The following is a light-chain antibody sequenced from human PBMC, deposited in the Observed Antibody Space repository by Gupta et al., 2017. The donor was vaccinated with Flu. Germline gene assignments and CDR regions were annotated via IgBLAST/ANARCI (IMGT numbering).Light chain of an antibody. CDR2: WAS. J-gene: IGKJ2*01. CDR3: QQYYSSLPT. CDR1: QSVLYSSNNKNY. V-gene: IGKV4-1*01. Sequence: DIVMTQSPDSLTVSLGERATINCKSSQSVLYSSNNKNYLAWYQQKPGQPPKLLIYWASTRESGVPDRFSGSGSRTDFTLTISSLQAEDVAVYYCQQYYSSLPTFGQGTRLEMK.